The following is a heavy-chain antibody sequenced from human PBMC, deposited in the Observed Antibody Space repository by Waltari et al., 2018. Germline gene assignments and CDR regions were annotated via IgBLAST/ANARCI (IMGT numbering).Heavy chain of an antibody. CDR3: ARLGYYDFWSGYPYFDY. Sequence: QLQLQESGPGLVKPSETLSLTCTVSGGSISSSSYYWGWIRQPPGKGLGWFGSIYCSGSTYYHPALKSRVTISVATSKSQVSLKLSSVTAADTAVYYCARLGYYDFWSGYPYFDYWGQGTLVTVSS. CDR1: GGSISSSSYY. CDR2: IYCSGST. D-gene: IGHD3-3*01. V-gene: IGHV4-39*01. J-gene: IGHJ4*02.